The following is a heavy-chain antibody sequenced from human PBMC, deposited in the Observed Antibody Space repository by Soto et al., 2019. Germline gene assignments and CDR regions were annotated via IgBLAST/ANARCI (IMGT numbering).Heavy chain of an antibody. D-gene: IGHD3-22*01. Sequence: HPGGSLRLSCAASGFTFSSYAMSWVRQAPGKGLEWVSAISGSGGSTYYADSVRGRFTISRDNSKNTLYLQMNSLRAEDTAVYYCAKRGSSGYYNFDAFDIWGQGTMVTVSS. CDR2: ISGSGGST. CDR1: GFTFSSYA. J-gene: IGHJ3*02. CDR3: AKRGSSGYYNFDAFDI. V-gene: IGHV3-23*01.